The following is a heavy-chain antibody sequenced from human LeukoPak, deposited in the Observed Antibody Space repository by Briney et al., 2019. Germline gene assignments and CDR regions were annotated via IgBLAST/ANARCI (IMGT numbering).Heavy chain of an antibody. J-gene: IGHJ4*02. Sequence: PGGSLRLSCAASGFTFSSYAMSWVRQAPGKGLEWVSAISGSGGSTYYADSVKGRFTISRDNSKNTLYLQMNSLRAEDTAVYYCAKGGYRTNGVCYSNTYFDYWGQGTLVTVSS. CDR2: ISGSGGST. V-gene: IGHV3-23*01. CDR3: AKGGYRTNGVCYSNTYFDY. D-gene: IGHD2-8*01. CDR1: GFTFSSYA.